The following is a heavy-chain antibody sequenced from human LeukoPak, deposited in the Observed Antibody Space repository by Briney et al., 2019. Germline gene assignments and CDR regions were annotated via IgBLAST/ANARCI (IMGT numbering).Heavy chain of an antibody. CDR3: TTDYYDILTGYPTFPY. CDR2: IKSKTDGGTP. D-gene: IGHD3-9*01. CDR1: GFTFSNAW. J-gene: IGHJ4*02. Sequence: PGGSIRLSCAASGFTFSNAWMSWVRQAPGKGREWVGRIKSKTDGGTPDYAAPVKGRFTISRDDSKNTLYLQMNSLKTEDTAVYYCTTDYYDILTGYPTFPYWGQGTLVTVSS. V-gene: IGHV3-15*01.